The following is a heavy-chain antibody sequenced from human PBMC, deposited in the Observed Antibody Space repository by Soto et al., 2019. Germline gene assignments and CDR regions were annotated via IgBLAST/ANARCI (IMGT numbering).Heavy chain of an antibody. CDR3: ARAPTVGATFFDS. V-gene: IGHV4-34*01. J-gene: IGHJ4*02. CDR2: INRSGGT. D-gene: IGHD1-26*01. Sequence: SETLSLTCAVYGSSLNGLYWSWIRQAPGKGLEWIGEINRSGGTNFDPSLKSRVTISVDTSKNQFSLNLTSVTAADTAVSYCARAPTVGATFFDSWGQGSRVTVSS. CDR1: GSSLNGLY.